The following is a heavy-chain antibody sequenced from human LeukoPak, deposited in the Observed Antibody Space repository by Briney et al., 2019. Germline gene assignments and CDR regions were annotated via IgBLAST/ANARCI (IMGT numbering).Heavy chain of an antibody. CDR3: ARDGADGYNYGWFDP. CDR1: SGSISSGGYY. V-gene: IGHV4-31*03. J-gene: IGHJ5*02. Sequence: PSQTLSLTCTVSSGSISSGGYYWSWIRQRPGKGLEWIGYIYYSGSTYYNPSLKSRVTISVDTSKNHFSLKLSSVTAADTAVYYCARDGADGYNYGWFDPWGQGTLVTVSS. D-gene: IGHD5-18*01. CDR2: IYYSGST.